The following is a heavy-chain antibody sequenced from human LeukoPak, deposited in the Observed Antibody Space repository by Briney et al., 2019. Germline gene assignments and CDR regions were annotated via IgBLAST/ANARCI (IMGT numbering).Heavy chain of an antibody. CDR3: ARHFPFMIVVVTGFDP. D-gene: IGHD3-22*01. V-gene: IGHV4-38-2*02. CDR1: GYSISSGYY. J-gene: IGHJ5*02. Sequence: SETLSLTCTVSGYSISSGYYWGWIRPPPGKGLEWIGSIYHSGSTYYNPSLKSRVTISVDTSKNQFSLKLSSVTAADTAVYYCARHFPFMIVVVTGFDPWGQGTLVTVSS. CDR2: IYHSGST.